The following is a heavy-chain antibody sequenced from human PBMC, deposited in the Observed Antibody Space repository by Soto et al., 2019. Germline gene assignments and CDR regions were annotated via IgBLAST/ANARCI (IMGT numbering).Heavy chain of an antibody. CDR2: VSSDGSNL. CDR3: AKNTGGNSYYFDF. J-gene: IGHJ4*02. Sequence: QVQLEESGGGVVQPGRSLRLSCAASGFTFSYYGMHWVRQAPGKGLECVALVSSDGSNLFYADSVKGRFTISRDNSKNTLYLQMNSLRAEDTAVYYCAKNTGGNSYYFDFWGQGTLVTVSS. V-gene: IGHV3-30*18. CDR1: GFTFSYYG. D-gene: IGHD2-21*01.